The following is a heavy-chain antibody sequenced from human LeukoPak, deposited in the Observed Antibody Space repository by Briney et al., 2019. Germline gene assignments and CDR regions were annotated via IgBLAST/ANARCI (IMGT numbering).Heavy chain of an antibody. CDR2: IIPIFGTA. CDR1: GGTFSSYA. D-gene: IGHD1-1*01. CDR3: ARAPGTTGFDY. V-gene: IGHV1-69*06. J-gene: IGHJ4*02. Sequence: ASVTVSCKASGGTFSSYAISWVRQAPGQGLEWMGRIIPIFGTANYAQKFQGRVTITADKSTSTAYMELSSLRSEDTAVYYCARAPGTTGFDYWGQGTLVTVSS.